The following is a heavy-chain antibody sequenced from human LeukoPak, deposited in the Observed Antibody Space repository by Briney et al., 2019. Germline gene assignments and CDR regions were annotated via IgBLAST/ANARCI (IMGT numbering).Heavy chain of an antibody. Sequence: GGSLRLSCAASGFTFSSYDMHWVRYATGKGLEWVSAIGTAGDTYYPGSVKGRFTISRENAKNSLYLQMNSLRAGDRAVYYCARGNARGEFDYWGQGTLVTVSS. V-gene: IGHV3-13*01. CDR1: GFTFSSYD. J-gene: IGHJ4*02. CDR3: ARGNARGEFDY. D-gene: IGHD3-10*01. CDR2: IGTAGDT.